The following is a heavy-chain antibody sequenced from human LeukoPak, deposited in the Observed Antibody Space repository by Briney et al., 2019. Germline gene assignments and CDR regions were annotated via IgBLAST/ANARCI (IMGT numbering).Heavy chain of an antibody. Sequence: KSSETLSLTCTVSGGSISSYYWSWIRQPPGKGLEWIGYIHYSGSTNYNPSLNSRVTISVDTSKNQFSLRLSSVTAADTAVYYCARYGITIVRGGKYYFDSWGQGTLVTVSS. V-gene: IGHV4-59*08. CDR2: IHYSGST. D-gene: IGHD3-10*01. J-gene: IGHJ4*02. CDR1: GGSISSYY. CDR3: ARYGITIVRGGKYYFDS.